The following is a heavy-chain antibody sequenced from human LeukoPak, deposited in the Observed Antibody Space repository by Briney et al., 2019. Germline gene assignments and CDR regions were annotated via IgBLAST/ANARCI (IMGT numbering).Heavy chain of an antibody. J-gene: IGHJ3*02. V-gene: IGHV3-30*18. D-gene: IGHD3-9*01. CDR1: GFTFSSYG. CDR2: ISYDGSNK. Sequence: GRSLRLSCAASGFTFSSYGMHWVRQAPGKGLEWVAVISYDGSNKYYADSVKGRFTISRDNSKNTLYLQMNSLRAEDTAVYYCAKGGGSVLRYFDWLPGYHDAFDIWGQGTMVTVSS. CDR3: AKGGGSVLRYFDWLPGYHDAFDI.